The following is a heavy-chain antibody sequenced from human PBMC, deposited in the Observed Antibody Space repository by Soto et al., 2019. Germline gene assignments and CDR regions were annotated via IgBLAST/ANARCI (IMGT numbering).Heavy chain of an antibody. D-gene: IGHD1-1*01. CDR3: VRLMSTDTTGYFDY. V-gene: IGHV2-5*01. Sequence: QITLKHSGPTLVKPTQTLTLTCTVSGFSLTTPGLGVGWIRQPPGKALEWLTLVYWHDDKRYSSSLRDRLTLARDTSNNQVVLSMTNMDPEDSATYYCVRLMSTDTTGYFDYWGQGMLVTVSS. J-gene: IGHJ4*02. CDR2: VYWHDDK. CDR1: GFSLTTPGLG.